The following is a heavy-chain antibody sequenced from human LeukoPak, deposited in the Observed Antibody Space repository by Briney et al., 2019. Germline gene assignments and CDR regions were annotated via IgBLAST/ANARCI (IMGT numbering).Heavy chain of an antibody. J-gene: IGHJ4*02. CDR2: ISGTGDNT. D-gene: IGHD5-12*01. V-gene: IGHV3-23*01. CDR3: AKGAYDYIEIAYFDY. Sequence: GGSLRLSCAASGFTFSGFAMSWVRRTPGKGLEWVSGISGTGDNTLYADSVKGRFTISRDKSKNTLYLQMNSLRAEDTAVYYCAKGAYDYIEIAYFDYWGQGSLVTVSS. CDR1: GFTFSGFA.